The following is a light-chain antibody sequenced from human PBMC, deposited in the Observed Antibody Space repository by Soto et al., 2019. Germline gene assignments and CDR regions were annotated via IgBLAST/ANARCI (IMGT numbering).Light chain of an antibody. Sequence: IRMTQSPSSFSASTGDRVTITCRASQSIGPWLAWYQQKPGKAPTLLIYHASSLESGVPSRFSGSGSGTEFTLTISSLQSEDFAVYYCQQYNNWPRTFGQGTKVDIK. CDR3: QQYNNWPRT. V-gene: IGKV1-5*01. CDR2: HAS. J-gene: IGKJ1*01. CDR1: QSIGPW.